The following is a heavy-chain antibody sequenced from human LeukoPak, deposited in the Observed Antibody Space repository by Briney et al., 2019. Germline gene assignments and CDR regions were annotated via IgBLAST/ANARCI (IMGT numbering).Heavy chain of an antibody. J-gene: IGHJ3*02. CDR1: GGTFSSYA. CDR2: IIPIFGTA. V-gene: IGHV1-69*05. Sequence: ASVKVSCKASGGTFSSYAISWVRQAPGQGLEWMGGIIPIFGTANYAQKFQGRVTITTDESTSTAYMELSSLRSEDTAVYYCARDRGATFDAFDIWGQGTMVTVSS. D-gene: IGHD1-26*01. CDR3: ARDRGATFDAFDI.